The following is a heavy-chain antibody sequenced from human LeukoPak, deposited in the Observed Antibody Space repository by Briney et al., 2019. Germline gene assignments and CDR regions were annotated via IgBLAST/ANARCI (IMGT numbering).Heavy chain of an antibody. J-gene: IGHJ4*02. V-gene: IGHV1-2*02. CDR2: INHNSGAT. Sequence: ASVKVSCKYSGYTFIDYYIHWVRQAPGQGLVWMGWINHNSGATKYAQKFQGRVSMTRDTSINTAYMDLTNLRSDDTAIFYCARVKKLMPEFEFWGQGTLVTVSS. D-gene: IGHD2-2*01. CDR3: ARVKKLMPEFEF. CDR1: GYTFIDYY.